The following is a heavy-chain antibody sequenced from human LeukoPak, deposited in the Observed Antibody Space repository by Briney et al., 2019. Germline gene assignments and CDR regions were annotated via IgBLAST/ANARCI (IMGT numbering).Heavy chain of an antibody. D-gene: IGHD6-6*01. CDR1: GGSISSGSYY. V-gene: IGHV4-61*02. J-gene: IGHJ3*02. CDR3: AREKWRFSLYSSSSAGEKTASNAFDI. CDR2: IYTSGST. Sequence: SETLSLTCTVSGGSISSGSYYWSWIRQPAGKGLEWIGRIYTSGSTNYNPSLKSRVTMSVDTSKNQFSLRLSSVTAADTAVYYCAREKWRFSLYSSSSAGEKTASNAFDIWGQGTMVTVSS.